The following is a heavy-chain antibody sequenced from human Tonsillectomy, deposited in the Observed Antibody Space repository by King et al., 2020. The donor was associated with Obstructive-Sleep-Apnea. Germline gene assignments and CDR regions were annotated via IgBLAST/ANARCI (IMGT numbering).Heavy chain of an antibody. V-gene: IGHV4-39*07. D-gene: IGHD6-13*01. Sequence: QLQESGPGLVKPSETLSLRGTVSGGSVSSTIHYWGWIRQPPGKWRESIWSLYYSGKTYYNPSLTSRITISVDTSKNQFSLNLSSVTAADTAMYYWARVVAITADYNFDYWGRGTLVTVSS. CDR3: ARVVAITADYNFDY. CDR1: GGSVSSTIHY. CDR2: LYYSGKT. J-gene: IGHJ4*02.